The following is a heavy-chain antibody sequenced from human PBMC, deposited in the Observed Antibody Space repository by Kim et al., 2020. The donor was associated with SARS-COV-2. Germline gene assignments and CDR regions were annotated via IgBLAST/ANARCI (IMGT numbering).Heavy chain of an antibody. CDR2: IKQDGSEK. J-gene: IGHJ4*02. CDR1: GFTFSSYW. D-gene: IGHD2-8*01. CDR3: AREDMVYGLLFDY. V-gene: IGHV3-7*03. Sequence: GGSLRLSCAASGFTFSSYWMSWVRQAPGKGLEWVANIKQDGSEKYYVDSVKGRFTISRDNAKNSLYLQMNSLRAEDTAVYYCAREDMVYGLLFDYWGQGTLVTVSS.